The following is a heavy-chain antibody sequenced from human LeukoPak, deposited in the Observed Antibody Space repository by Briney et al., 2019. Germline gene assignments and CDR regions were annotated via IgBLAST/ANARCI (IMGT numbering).Heavy chain of an antibody. CDR2: ISGGGGFT. V-gene: IGHV3-23*01. CDR3: ATSGRSSGWIVSRTLDY. J-gene: IGHJ4*02. CDR1: GFTFSSYA. D-gene: IGHD6-19*01. Sequence: GGSLRLSCAASGFTFSSYAMSWVRQAPGKGLEWVSDISGGGGFTYYADSVKGRFTISRDNSKNTLYLQMNSLRAEDTAVYYCATSGRSSGWIVSRTLDYWGQGTLVTVSS.